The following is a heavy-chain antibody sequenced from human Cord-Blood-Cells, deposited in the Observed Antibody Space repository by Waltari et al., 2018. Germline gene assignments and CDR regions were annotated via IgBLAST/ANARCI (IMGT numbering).Heavy chain of an antibody. D-gene: IGHD6-19*01. J-gene: IGHJ4*02. Sequence: EVQLVESGGGLVQLGGSLRLSCGASGFTLSSYEMNWVRQAPGKGLEWVSYISSSGSTIYYADSVKGRFTISRDNAKNSLYLQMNSLRAEDTAVYYCASHGVGWLDKFDYWGQGTLVTVSS. V-gene: IGHV3-48*03. CDR1: GFTLSSYE. CDR2: ISSSGSTI. CDR3: ASHGVGWLDKFDY.